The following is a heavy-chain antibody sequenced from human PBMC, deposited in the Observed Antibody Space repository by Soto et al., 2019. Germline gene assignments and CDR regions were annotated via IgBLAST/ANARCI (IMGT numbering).Heavy chain of an antibody. Sequence: QVRLEESGPGLVKPSETLSLICSVSGGSVNNANYFWNWIRHHPENGLEWIGYIYYSGSTCYNPSFKTRATLSIDTSKNQFSLRLSSVTVADTGVYFCARDADYGGSRGGMDVWGRGTTVTVSS. D-gene: IGHD4-17*01. CDR3: ARDADYGGSRGGMDV. CDR2: IYYSGST. V-gene: IGHV4-31*03. J-gene: IGHJ6*02. CDR1: GGSVNNANYF.